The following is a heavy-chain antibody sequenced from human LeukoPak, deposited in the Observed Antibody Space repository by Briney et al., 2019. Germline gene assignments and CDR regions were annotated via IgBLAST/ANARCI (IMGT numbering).Heavy chain of an antibody. CDR1: GFTVSSNY. J-gene: IGHJ4*02. V-gene: IGHV3-66*01. D-gene: IGHD2-2*01. CDR2: IYSGGST. Sequence: PGGSLRLSCAASGFTVSSNYMSWVRQAPGKGLEWVSVIYSGGSTYYADSVKGRFTISRDNSKNTLYLQMNSLRAEDTAVYYCAKAPRDIVVVPAATGVDWGQGTLVTVSS. CDR3: AKAPRDIVVVPAATGVD.